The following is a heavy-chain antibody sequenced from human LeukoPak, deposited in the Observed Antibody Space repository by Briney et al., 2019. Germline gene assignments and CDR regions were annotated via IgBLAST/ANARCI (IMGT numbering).Heavy chain of an antibody. Sequence: GGSVRLSCAASGFTFSSYAMHWVRQAPGNGLEYVSAISSSGGSTYYANSVKGRFTISRDNSKTTLYLQMGSLRAEDMAVYYCARDPYYDTSGNYMDVWGEGTTVTVSS. CDR1: GFTFSSYA. D-gene: IGHD3-22*01. CDR2: ISSSGGST. CDR3: ARDPYYDTSGNYMDV. J-gene: IGHJ6*03. V-gene: IGHV3-64*01.